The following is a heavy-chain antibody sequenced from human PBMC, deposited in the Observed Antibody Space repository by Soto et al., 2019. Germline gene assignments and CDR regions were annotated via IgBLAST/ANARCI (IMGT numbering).Heavy chain of an antibody. Sequence: GGLQRLSYAVAECKLVDYGMTWILKAPGKGLEWVSGINWSGDSTGYADSVKGRFTISRDNAKSFLYLQMNSLKAEDTALYYCARDHDFRKLPDYWGRGTLVTVSS. J-gene: IGHJ4*02. CDR2: INWSGDST. D-gene: IGHD4-4*01. CDR1: ECKLVDYG. CDR3: ARDHDFRKLPDY. V-gene: IGHV3-20*03.